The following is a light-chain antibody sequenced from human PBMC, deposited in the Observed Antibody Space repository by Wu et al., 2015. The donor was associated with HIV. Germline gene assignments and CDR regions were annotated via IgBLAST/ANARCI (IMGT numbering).Light chain of an antibody. Sequence: RAEPDVSAASYAWYQPENLGHGSHGSSIYDASDRATGIPARFSGSGSETDFTLTISSLEPEDFAVYYCQQRSNWPYTFGQGTKVEIK. J-gene: IGKJ2*01. CDR1: DVSAAS. CDR3: QQRSNWPYT. CDR2: DAS. V-gene: IGKV3-11*01.